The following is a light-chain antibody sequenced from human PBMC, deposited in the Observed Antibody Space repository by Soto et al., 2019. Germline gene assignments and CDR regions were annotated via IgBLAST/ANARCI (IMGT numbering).Light chain of an antibody. V-gene: IGKV1-39*01. CDR1: QNIGTS. Sequence: DIQMTQSPSSLSVSVGDRVTITCRASQNIGTSLNWYQMKLGRAPTLLIYSASTLQSGAPSRFSGGGSGTDFPLTINSLQPEDFATYSCQQSYNAPYTFGQGTMLEIK. J-gene: IGKJ2*01. CDR3: QQSYNAPYT. CDR2: SAS.